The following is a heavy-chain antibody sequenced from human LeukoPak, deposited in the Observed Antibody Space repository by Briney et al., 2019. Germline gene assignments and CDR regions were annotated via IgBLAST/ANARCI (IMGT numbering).Heavy chain of an antibody. J-gene: IGHJ4*02. CDR1: GFTFSSYS. V-gene: IGHV3-21*01. Sequence: PGGSLRLSCAASGFTFSSYSMNWVRQAPGKGLEWVSTISSSSGYIYNADSVKGRFTISRDNAKNSLYLQMNSLRAEDTAVYYCARNPLAYYFDYWGQGTLVTVSS. CDR2: ISSSSGYI. CDR3: ARNPLAYYFDY.